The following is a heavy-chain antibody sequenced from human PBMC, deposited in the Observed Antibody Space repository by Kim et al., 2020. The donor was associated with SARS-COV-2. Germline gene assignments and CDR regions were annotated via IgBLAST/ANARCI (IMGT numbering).Heavy chain of an antibody. Sequence: GGSLRLSCAASGFTFSSYWMHWVRQAPGKGLVWVSRINSDGSSTSHADSVKGRFTISRDNAKNTLYLQMNSLRAEDTAVYYCARDRGIVATMVYYYYYYGMDVWGQGTTVTVSS. D-gene: IGHD5-12*01. J-gene: IGHJ6*02. CDR2: INSDGSST. CDR1: GFTFSSYW. CDR3: ARDRGIVATMVYYYYYYGMDV. V-gene: IGHV3-74*01.